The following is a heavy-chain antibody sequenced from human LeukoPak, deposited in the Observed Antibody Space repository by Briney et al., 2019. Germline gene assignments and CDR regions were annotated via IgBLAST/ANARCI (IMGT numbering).Heavy chain of an antibody. Sequence: GGSLRLSCAASGFIFSSYWMHWFRQGPGKGLVWVSRIGTDGSSTSYADSVKGRFTISRENAKKSLYLQMNSLRAGDTAVYYCARDYFGSALDYWGQGTLVTVSS. CDR3: ARDYFGSALDY. CDR2: IGTDGSST. V-gene: IGHV3-74*01. D-gene: IGHD3-10*01. J-gene: IGHJ4*02. CDR1: GFIFSSYW.